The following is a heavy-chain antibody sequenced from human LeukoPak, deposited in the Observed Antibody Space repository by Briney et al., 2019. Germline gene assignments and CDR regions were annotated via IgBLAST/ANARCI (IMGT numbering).Heavy chain of an antibody. J-gene: IGHJ4*02. CDR3: ARSDSRGY. V-gene: IGHV1-69*04. Sequence: SVKVSFKASGGTFSSYAICWVRQAPGQGLEWMGRIIPILGIANYAQKFQGRVTITADKSTSTAYMELSSLRSEDTAVYYCARSDSRGYWGQGTLVTVSS. CDR2: IIPILGIA. D-gene: IGHD3-22*01. CDR1: GGTFSSYA.